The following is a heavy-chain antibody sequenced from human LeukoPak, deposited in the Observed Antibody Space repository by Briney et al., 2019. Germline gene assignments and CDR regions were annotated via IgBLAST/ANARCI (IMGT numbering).Heavy chain of an antibody. J-gene: IGHJ4*02. Sequence: PSETLSLTCTVSGGSISSYYWSWIRQPAGKGLEWIGRIYTSGGTNYNPSLKSRVTMSVDTSKNQFSLKLSSVTAADTAVYYCARVSCSSTSCYMDYWGQGTLVTVSS. CDR3: ARVSCSSTSCYMDY. V-gene: IGHV4-4*07. CDR2: IYTSGGT. CDR1: GGSISSYY. D-gene: IGHD2-2*02.